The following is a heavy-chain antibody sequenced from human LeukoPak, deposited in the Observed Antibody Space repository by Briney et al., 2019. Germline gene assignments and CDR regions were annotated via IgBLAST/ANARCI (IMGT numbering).Heavy chain of an antibody. CDR1: GYTFTSYG. J-gene: IGHJ3*02. D-gene: IGHD3-10*01. Sequence: ASVKVSCKASGYTFTSYGISWVRQAPGQGLEWMGWISAYNGNTNYAQKLQGRVTMTTDTSTSTAYMELRSLRSDDTAVYYCARDRDVPWFGESGAAAFDIWGQGTMVTVSS. CDR2: ISAYNGNT. V-gene: IGHV1-18*01. CDR3: ARDRDVPWFGESGAAAFDI.